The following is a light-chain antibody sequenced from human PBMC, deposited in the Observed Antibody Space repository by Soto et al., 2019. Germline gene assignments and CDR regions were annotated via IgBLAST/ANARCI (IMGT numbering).Light chain of an antibody. Sequence: QSVLTQPPSVSGAPGQRVTISCTGSTSNIGAGYDVHWYQHLPRTAPKLLIYGNNNRPSGVPDRFSGSKSDTSASLAITGLQAEDEADYYCQSYDSSLSGVVFGGGTKLTVL. J-gene: IGLJ2*01. CDR2: GNN. V-gene: IGLV1-40*01. CDR1: TSNIGAGYD. CDR3: QSYDSSLSGVV.